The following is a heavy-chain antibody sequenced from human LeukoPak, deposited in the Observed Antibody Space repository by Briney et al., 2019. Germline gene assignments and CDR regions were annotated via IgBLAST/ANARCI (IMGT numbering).Heavy chain of an antibody. CDR3: ARGYCGGDCYGD. Sequence: GGSLRLSCAASGFTFSDYTMNWVRQAPGEGLEYVSSISGSSRHIYYADSVKGRFTISRDNTKSSLYLQMNSLRVEDMAGYYCARGYCGGDCYGDWGQGTLVTVSS. D-gene: IGHD2-21*02. V-gene: IGHV3-21*01. J-gene: IGHJ1*01. CDR1: GFTFSDYT. CDR2: ISGSSRHI.